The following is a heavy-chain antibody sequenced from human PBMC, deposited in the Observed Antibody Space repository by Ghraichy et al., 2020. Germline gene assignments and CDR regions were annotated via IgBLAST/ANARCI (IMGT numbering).Heavy chain of an antibody. CDR1: GGSISSSSYY. CDR2: IYYSGST. J-gene: IGHJ4*02. D-gene: IGHD2-21*01. V-gene: IGHV4-39*01. CDR3: ARLHRGMVVSPFDY. Sequence: SETPSLTCTVSGGSISSSSYYWGWIRQPPGKGLEWIGSIYYSGSTYYNPSLKSQVTISVDTSKNQFSMKLSSVTAADTAVYYCARLHRGMVVSPFDYWGQGTLVTVSS.